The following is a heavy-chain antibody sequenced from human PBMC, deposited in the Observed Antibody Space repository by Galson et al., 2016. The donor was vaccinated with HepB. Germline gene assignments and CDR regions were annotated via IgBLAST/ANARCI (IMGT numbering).Heavy chain of an antibody. Sequence: SLRLSCAASGFTFNDYYMSWIRQAPGKGLEWLSYISGNVIYTKYADSVKGRFTISRDNAKNSLYLQMNSLRAEDTAIYYCARTYYYDSSGSMPLSNWFDPWGQGTLVTVSS. D-gene: IGHD3-22*01. J-gene: IGHJ5*02. V-gene: IGHV3-11*06. CDR3: ARTYYYDSSGSMPLSNWFDP. CDR1: GFTFNDYY. CDR2: ISGNVIYT.